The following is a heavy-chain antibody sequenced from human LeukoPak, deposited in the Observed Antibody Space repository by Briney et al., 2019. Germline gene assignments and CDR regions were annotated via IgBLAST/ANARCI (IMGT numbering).Heavy chain of an antibody. CDR3: ARGTVYSGYDRLGPPHAFDI. Sequence: KPSETLSLTCAVYGGSFGGCYWSWIRQPPGKGLEWIGEINHSGSTNYNPSLKSRVTISVDTSKNQFSLKLSSVTAADTAVYYCARGTVYSGYDRLGPPHAFDIWGQGTMVTVSS. CDR2: INHSGST. J-gene: IGHJ3*02. D-gene: IGHD5-12*01. CDR1: GGSFGGCY. V-gene: IGHV4-34*01.